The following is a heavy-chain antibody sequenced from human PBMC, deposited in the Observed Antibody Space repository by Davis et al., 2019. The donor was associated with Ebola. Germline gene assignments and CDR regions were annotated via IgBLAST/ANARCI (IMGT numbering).Heavy chain of an antibody. V-gene: IGHV4-30-2*01. CDR1: GGSISSGGYS. CDR2: IYHSGST. Sequence: LRLSCAVSGGSISSGGYSWSWIRQPPGKGLEWIGYIYHSGSTYYNPSLKSRVTISVDRSKNQFSLKLSSVTAADTAVYYCARMDYYYGMDVWGQGTTVTVSS. J-gene: IGHJ6*02. CDR3: ARMDYYYGMDV.